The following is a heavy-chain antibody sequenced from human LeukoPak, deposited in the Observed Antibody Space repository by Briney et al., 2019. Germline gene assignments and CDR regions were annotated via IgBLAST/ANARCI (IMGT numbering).Heavy chain of an antibody. J-gene: IGHJ6*03. CDR2: IIPIFGTA. D-gene: IGHD2-2*01. CDR3: AVSLPAALDYYMDV. Sequence: GASVKVSCKASGGTFSSYAISWVRQAPGQGLEWMGGIIPIFGTANYAQKFQGRVTITTDESTSTAYMELSSLRSEDTAVYYCAVSLPAALDYYMDVWGKGTTVTVSS. V-gene: IGHV1-69*05. CDR1: GGTFSSYA.